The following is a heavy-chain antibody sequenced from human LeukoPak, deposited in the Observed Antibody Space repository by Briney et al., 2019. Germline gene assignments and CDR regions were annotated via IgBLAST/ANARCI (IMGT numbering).Heavy chain of an antibody. CDR2: INPNSGGT. Sequence: ASLKVSCKASGYTFIGYYMHWVRQAPGQGLEWMGRINPNSGGTDYAQKFQGRVTMTRDTSISTAYLEFSSLRSGDTAVYYCARDWSMTTLDYWGQGTLVTVSS. V-gene: IGHV1-2*06. CDR3: ARDWSMTTLDY. D-gene: IGHD4-17*01. CDR1: GYTFIGYY. J-gene: IGHJ4*02.